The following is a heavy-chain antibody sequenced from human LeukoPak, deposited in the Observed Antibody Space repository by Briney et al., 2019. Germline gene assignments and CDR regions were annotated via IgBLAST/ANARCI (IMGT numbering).Heavy chain of an antibody. Sequence: PSETLSLTCTVSGGSISSCYWSWIRQPPGKGLEWIGYIYYSGSTNYNPSLRSRVTISVDTSKNQFSLKLSSVTAADTAVYYCARGPDYYGSGSYDYWGQGTLVTVSS. V-gene: IGHV4-59*01. J-gene: IGHJ4*02. CDR3: ARGPDYYGSGSYDY. CDR1: GGSISSCY. CDR2: IYYSGST. D-gene: IGHD3-10*01.